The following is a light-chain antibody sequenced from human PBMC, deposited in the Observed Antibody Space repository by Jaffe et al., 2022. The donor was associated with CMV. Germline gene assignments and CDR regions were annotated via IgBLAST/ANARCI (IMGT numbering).Light chain of an antibody. J-gene: IGKJ1*01. CDR1: QSASTY. CDR2: SAS. CDR3: QQTYSSPWT. V-gene: IGKV1-39*01. Sequence: DIQMTQSPSSLSASEGDRVTISCRASQSASTYLNWYQQKSGSAPKLLIYSASTLQSGVPSRFRGSGSGTDFTLTIDSLQPDDFATYYCQQTYSSPWTFGQGTRVEIK.